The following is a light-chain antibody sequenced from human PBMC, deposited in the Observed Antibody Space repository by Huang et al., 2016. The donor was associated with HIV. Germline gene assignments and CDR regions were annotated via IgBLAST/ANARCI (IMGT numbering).Light chain of an antibody. J-gene: IGKJ4*01. Sequence: DIEMTQSPSSLSASVGDRVTITCWASQSISRYLHWYQQKPGKAPKLLIHTASSLQSGVPSRFRGSGSGTEFTLTINNLQPDDFATYDCQQSYSAPTLTFGGGTKVDIK. V-gene: IGKV1-39*01. CDR2: TAS. CDR3: QQSYSAPTLT. CDR1: QSISRY.